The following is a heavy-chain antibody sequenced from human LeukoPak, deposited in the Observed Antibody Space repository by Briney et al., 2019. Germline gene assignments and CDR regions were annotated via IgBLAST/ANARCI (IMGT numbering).Heavy chain of an antibody. CDR3: ARDGGQHLSILNY. Sequence: ASVKVSCKASGYTFIGYYMHWVRQAPGQGLEWMGWISPNSGGTNYAQKFQGRVTMTRDTSINTAYMELSRLRSDDTAVYYCARDGGQHLSILNYWGQGTLVTVSS. CDR2: ISPNSGGT. J-gene: IGHJ4*02. CDR1: GYTFIGYY. D-gene: IGHD3-3*02. V-gene: IGHV1-2*02.